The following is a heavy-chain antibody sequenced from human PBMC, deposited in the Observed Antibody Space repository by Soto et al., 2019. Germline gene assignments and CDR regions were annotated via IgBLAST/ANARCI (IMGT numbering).Heavy chain of an antibody. CDR3: ASLTDYDYFWGSYRSLFDY. D-gene: IGHD3-16*02. J-gene: IGHJ4*02. CDR2: IYYSGST. Sequence: QLQLQESGPGLVKPSETLSLTCTVSGGSISSSSYYWGWIRQPPGKGLEWIGSIYYSGSTYYNPSFRCRVTRSEDTSKNLFSLKLSSVTAADTAVYYCASLTDYDYFWGSYRSLFDYWGQGTLVTVSS. CDR1: GGSISSSSYY. V-gene: IGHV4-39*01.